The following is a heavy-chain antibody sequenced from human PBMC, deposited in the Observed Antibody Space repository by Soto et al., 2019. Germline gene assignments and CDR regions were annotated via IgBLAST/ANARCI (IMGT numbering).Heavy chain of an antibody. CDR1: NGSISTFY. CDR3: GRSSHKESWFDP. CDR2: IHGSGSA. J-gene: IGHJ5*02. V-gene: IGHV4-4*07. D-gene: IGHD6-13*01. Sequence: PSETLSLTCTVSNGSISTFYWNWIRQSAGKGLEWIGRIHGSGSATYNPSLRSRVTMSVDTSKNQFSLKVNSVTGADTAAYYCGRSSHKESWFDPWGQGTLVTVSS.